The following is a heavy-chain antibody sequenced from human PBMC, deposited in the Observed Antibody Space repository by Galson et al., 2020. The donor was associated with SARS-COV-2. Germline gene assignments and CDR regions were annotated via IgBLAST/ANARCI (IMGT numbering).Heavy chain of an antibody. D-gene: IGHD3-10*01. J-gene: IGHJ4*02. CDR3: ARSGNTDDY. CDR1: GYSISSGYY. CDR2: IYHSGST. Sequence: SETLSLTCTVSGYSISSGYYWGWIRQPPGKGLEWIGNIYHSGSTYYNPSLKSRVTISVDTSKNQFSLKLSSVTAADTAVYYCARSGNTDDYWGQGTLVTVSS. V-gene: IGHV4-38-2*02.